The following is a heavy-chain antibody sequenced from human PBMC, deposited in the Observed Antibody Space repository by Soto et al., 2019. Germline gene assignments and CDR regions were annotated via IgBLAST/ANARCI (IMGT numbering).Heavy chain of an antibody. CDR1: GGSISSGGYY. J-gene: IGHJ4*02. Sequence: QVQLQESGPGLVKPSQTLSLTCTVSGGSISSGGYYWSWIRQHPGKGLEWIGYIYYSGSTYYNPSLKSRVTISVDTSKNQFSLKLSSVTAADTAVYYCARGNIVGVPAAKETFDYWGQGTLVTVSS. CDR2: IYYSGST. CDR3: ARGNIVGVPAAKETFDY. D-gene: IGHD2-2*01. V-gene: IGHV4-31*03.